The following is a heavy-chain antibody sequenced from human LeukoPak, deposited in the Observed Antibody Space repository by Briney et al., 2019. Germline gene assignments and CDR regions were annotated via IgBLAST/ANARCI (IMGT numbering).Heavy chain of an antibody. Sequence: PSETLSLTCTLSGDSTSRYWSWIRPPPGKGMEWIGYISYFGATIYNPSLKSRVTTLLNTSKNQFSLKLRSMTAADTAVYYCARGRCSGLYFDFWGQGNLVTVSS. J-gene: IGHJ4*02. V-gene: IGHV4-59*01. D-gene: IGHD2-15*01. CDR3: ARGRCSGLYFDF. CDR2: ISYFGAT. CDR1: GDSTSRY.